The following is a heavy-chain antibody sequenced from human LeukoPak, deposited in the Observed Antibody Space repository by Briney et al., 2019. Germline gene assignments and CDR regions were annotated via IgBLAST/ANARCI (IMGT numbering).Heavy chain of an antibody. Sequence: GGSLRLSCAASGFIFTDYWMHWVRQGPGKELVWVARISGDGRGTTYVDSVKGRFTISRDNAKSTAFLQMNSLRAEDTAVYYCARDRSGYYSDYWGQGTLVTVSS. CDR3: ARDRSGYYSDY. J-gene: IGHJ4*02. CDR1: GFIFTDYW. CDR2: ISGDGRGT. V-gene: IGHV3-74*01. D-gene: IGHD3-22*01.